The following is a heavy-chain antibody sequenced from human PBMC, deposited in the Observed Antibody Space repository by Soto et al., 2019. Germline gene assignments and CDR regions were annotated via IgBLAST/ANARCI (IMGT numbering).Heavy chain of an antibody. J-gene: IGHJ4*02. CDR3: AKDQQMWGSGYYYVDY. D-gene: IGHD3-22*01. V-gene: IGHV3-9*01. CDR2: ISWNSGSI. Sequence: PGGSLRLSXAASGFTFDDYAMHWVRQAPGKGLEWVSGISWNSGSIGYADSVKGRFTISRDNAKNSLYLQMNSLRAEDTALYYCAKDQQMWGSGYYYVDYWGQGTLVTVS. CDR1: GFTFDDYA.